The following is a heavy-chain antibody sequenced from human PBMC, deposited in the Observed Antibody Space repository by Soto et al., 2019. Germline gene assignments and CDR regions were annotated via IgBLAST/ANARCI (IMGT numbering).Heavy chain of an antibody. CDR2: ISSSSSYT. Sequence: GGSLRLSCAASGFTFSDYYMSWIRQAPGKGLEWVSYISSSSSYTNYADSVKGRFTISRDNAKNSLYLQMNSLRAEDTAVYYCARVIITGTTFYFDYWGQGTLVTV. D-gene: IGHD1-7*01. CDR1: GFTFSDYY. J-gene: IGHJ4*02. V-gene: IGHV3-11*06. CDR3: ARVIITGTTFYFDY.